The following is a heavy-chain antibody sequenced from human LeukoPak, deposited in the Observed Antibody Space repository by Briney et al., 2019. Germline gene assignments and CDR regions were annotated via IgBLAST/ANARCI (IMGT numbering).Heavy chain of an antibody. J-gene: IGHJ4*02. D-gene: IGHD4-23*01. CDR2: ISGSGART. CDR1: GFTFSSYA. CDR3: ARDPRLDLTLWYFDY. Sequence: GGSLRLSCAASGFTFSSYAMSWVRRAPGKGLEWVSGISGSGARTFYADSVKGRLTISRDNSKNTLYLQMNSLRADDTAVYYCARDPRLDLTLWYFDYWGQGTPVTVSS. V-gene: IGHV3-23*01.